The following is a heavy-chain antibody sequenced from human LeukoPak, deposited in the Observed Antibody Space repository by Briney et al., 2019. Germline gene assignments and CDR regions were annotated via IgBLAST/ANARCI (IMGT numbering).Heavy chain of an antibody. CDR3: ARAPQDIVLMVYDPRLFDY. D-gene: IGHD2-8*01. CDR1: GFTFSSYG. Sequence: GGSLRLSCAASGFTFSSYGMNWVRQAPGKGLEWVSYISSSGSTIYYADSVKGRFTISRDNAKNSLYLQMNSLRAEDTAAYYCARAPQDIVLMVYDPRLFDYWGQGTLVTVSS. CDR2: ISSSGSTI. J-gene: IGHJ4*02. V-gene: IGHV3-48*03.